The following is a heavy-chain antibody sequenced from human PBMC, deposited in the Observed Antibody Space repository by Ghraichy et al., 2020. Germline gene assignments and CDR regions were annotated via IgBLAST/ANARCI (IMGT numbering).Heavy chain of an antibody. CDR2: IHYSGTT. Sequence: SETLSLTCAVSSGSVSSYYWSWIRQPPGKGLEWIGYIHYSGTTNYNPSLTSRVTISVDASKNHFSLEVTSVTAADTAIYYCARRYCSGGSCLPHYFDLWGQGILVTVSS. D-gene: IGHD2-15*01. CDR1: SGSVSSYY. J-gene: IGHJ4*02. V-gene: IGHV4-59*02. CDR3: ARRYCSGGSCLPHYFDL.